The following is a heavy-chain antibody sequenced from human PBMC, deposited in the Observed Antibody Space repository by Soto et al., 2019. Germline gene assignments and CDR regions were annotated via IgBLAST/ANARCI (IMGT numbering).Heavy chain of an antibody. CDR1: GFTLSNNY. CDR3: ARDLGDSYDIPTQGEL. Sequence: EVQLVESGGGLVLPGGSLRLSCAASGFTLSNNYMTWVRQAPGKGLEWVSVIYSGGGTYYADSVKGRFTVSRDNSKNTVYLQMNSLRAEDTAVYYCARDLGDSYDIPTQGELWGQGTLVTVSS. D-gene: IGHD3-16*01. CDR2: IYSGGGT. J-gene: IGHJ4*02. V-gene: IGHV3-53*01.